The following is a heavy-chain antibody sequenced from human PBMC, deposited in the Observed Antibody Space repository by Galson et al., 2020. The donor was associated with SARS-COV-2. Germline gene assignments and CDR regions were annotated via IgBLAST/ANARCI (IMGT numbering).Heavy chain of an antibody. J-gene: IGHJ3*02. CDR2: ISYDGSNK. CDR1: GFTFSSYA. CDR3: AREDPLVEAFDI. V-gene: IGHV3-30*04. D-gene: IGHD2-8*02. Sequence: GGSLRLSCAASGFTFSSYAMHRVRQAPDKGLEWVEVISYDGSNKYYADYVKGRFTISRDNSKNTLYLQMNSLRAEDTAVYYCAREDPLVEAFDIWGQGTMVTVSS.